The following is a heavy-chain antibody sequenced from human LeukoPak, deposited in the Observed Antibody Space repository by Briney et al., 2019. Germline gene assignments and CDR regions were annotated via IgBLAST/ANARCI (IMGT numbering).Heavy chain of an antibody. CDR1: GGTFSSYA. V-gene: IGHV1-69*04. Sequence: SVKVSCKASGGTFSSYAISWVRQAPGQGLEWMGRIIPILGIANYAQKFQGRVTITADKSTSTAYMELSSLRSEDTAVYYCAKELHYYDSSGYYSNWGQGTLVTVSS. J-gene: IGHJ4*02. CDR2: IIPILGIA. CDR3: AKELHYYDSSGYYSN. D-gene: IGHD3-22*01.